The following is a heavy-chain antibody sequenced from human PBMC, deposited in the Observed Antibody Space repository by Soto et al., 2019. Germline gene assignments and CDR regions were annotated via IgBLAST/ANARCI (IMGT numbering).Heavy chain of an antibody. CDR3: AISPYRSGWPDY. CDR1: GFTFSSYA. CDR2: ISGSGGST. Sequence: GSLLLPCSASGFTFSSYAMSWVRQAPGKGLEWVSAISGSGGSTYYADSVKGRFTISRDNSKNTLYLQMNSLRAEDTAVYYCAISPYRSGWPDYWGQGTLVTVYS. D-gene: IGHD6-19*01. V-gene: IGHV3-23*01. J-gene: IGHJ4*02.